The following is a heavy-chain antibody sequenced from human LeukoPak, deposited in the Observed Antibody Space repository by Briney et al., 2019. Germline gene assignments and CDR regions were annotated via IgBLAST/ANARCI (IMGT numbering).Heavy chain of an antibody. CDR2: MNPNSGNT. V-gene: IGHV1-8*03. Sequence: ASVKVSCKASGYTFSSYDINWVRQASGQGLEWMGWMNPNSGNTGYGQKFQGRVTITRDTSINTAYMELSSLRTEDTAVYYCARDGYSAYDRTYFLHWGQGAPVTVS. CDR1: GYTFSSYD. CDR3: ARDGYSAYDRTYFLH. D-gene: IGHD5-12*01. J-gene: IGHJ1*01.